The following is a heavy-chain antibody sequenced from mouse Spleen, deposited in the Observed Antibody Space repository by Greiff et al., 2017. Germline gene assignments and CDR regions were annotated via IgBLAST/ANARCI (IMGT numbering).Heavy chain of an antibody. D-gene: IGHD2-10*01. CDR2: IYPGDGDT. Sequence: VKLQESGPELVKPGASVKISCKASGYAFSSSWMNWVKQRPGKGLEWIGRIYPGDGDTNYNGKFKGKATLTADKSSSTAYMQLSSLTSEDSAVYFCARTRSSYDAMDYWGQGTSVTVSS. J-gene: IGHJ4*01. CDR1: GYAFSSSW. V-gene: IGHV1-82*01. CDR3: ARTRSSYDAMDY.